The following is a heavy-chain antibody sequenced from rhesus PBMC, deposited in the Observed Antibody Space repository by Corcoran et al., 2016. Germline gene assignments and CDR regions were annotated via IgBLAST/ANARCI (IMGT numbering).Heavy chain of an antibody. CDR2: IYGSGGST. CDR3: ARSKVWSDRHFDY. CDR1: CGSFCSNY. Sequence: QVQLKESGPGLVKPSETLSLTCAFSCGSFCSNYWSWIRPPPGRGLEWIGLIYGSGGSTDYNPSLKSRVTISTDTSKNQFSLKLSSVTAADTAVYYCARSKVWSDRHFDYWGQGVLVTVSS. J-gene: IGHJ4*01. V-gene: IGHV4-160*01. D-gene: IGHD3-22*01.